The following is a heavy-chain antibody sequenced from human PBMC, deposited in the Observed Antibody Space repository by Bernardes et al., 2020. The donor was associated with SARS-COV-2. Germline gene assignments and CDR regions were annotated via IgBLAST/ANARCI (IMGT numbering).Heavy chain of an antibody. CDR2: IWFDGSKK. V-gene: IGHV3-33*01. Sequence: GGSLRLSCAASGFTLSSYDMHWVRQAPGKGLEWVAVIWFDGSKKYYGDSVKGRFTISRDNSKNTMYLQMDTLRVEDTAVYYCARVRGTYQRAFDSWGQGTLVTVSS. CDR3: ARVRGTYQRAFDS. CDR1: GFTLSSYD. D-gene: IGHD1-26*01. J-gene: IGHJ4*02.